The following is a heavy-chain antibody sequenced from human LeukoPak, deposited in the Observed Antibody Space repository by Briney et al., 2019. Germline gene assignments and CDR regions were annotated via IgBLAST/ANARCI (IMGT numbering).Heavy chain of an antibody. CDR2: ISPYNGDT. CDR1: GYIFTNYD. Sequence: ASVKVSCKTSGYIFTNYDINWVRQAPGQGLKWMGWISPYNGDTKYAQKFQDRVTMSTDTSTSTTYMELRSLRSDDTAVYYCTRATGGLSDYWGQGTLVTVSS. V-gene: IGHV1-18*04. J-gene: IGHJ4*02. D-gene: IGHD1-1*01. CDR3: TRATGGLSDY.